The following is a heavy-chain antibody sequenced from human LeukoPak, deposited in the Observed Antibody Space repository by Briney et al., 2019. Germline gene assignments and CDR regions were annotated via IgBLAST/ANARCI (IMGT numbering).Heavy chain of an antibody. CDR2: IKQDGSEK. V-gene: IGHV3-7*01. CDR3: ARCGYSSYFDY. D-gene: IGHD4-11*01. Sequence: GGSLRLSCAASGFTFSSYWMSWVRQAPGKGLEWVANIKQDGSEKYYVDSVKGRFTISRDNVKNSLYLQMNSLRAEDTAVYYCARCGYSSYFDYWGQGTLVTVSS. CDR1: GFTFSSYW. J-gene: IGHJ4*03.